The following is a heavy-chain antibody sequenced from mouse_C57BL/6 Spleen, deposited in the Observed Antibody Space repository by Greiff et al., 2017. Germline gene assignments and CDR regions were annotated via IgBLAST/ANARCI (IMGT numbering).Heavy chain of an antibody. CDR2: IDPSDSYT. Sequence: QVQLQQPGAELVMPGASVKLSCKASGYTFTSYWMHWVKQRPGQGLEWIGEIDPSDSYTNYNQKFKGKSTLTVDKSSSTAYMQLSSLTSEDSAVYYGARATTVDYAMDYWGQGTSVTVSS. CDR1: GYTFTSYW. CDR3: ARATTVDYAMDY. J-gene: IGHJ4*01. V-gene: IGHV1-69*01. D-gene: IGHD1-1*01.